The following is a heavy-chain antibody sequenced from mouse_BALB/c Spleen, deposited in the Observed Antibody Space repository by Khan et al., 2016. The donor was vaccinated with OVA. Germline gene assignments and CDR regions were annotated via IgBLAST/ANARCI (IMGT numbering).Heavy chain of an antibody. CDR1: GFTFSNYG. CDR3: ARLGYDEAWFAY. D-gene: IGHD2-2*01. V-gene: IGHV5-6*01. J-gene: IGHJ3*01. Sequence: EVQLVESGGDLVKPGGSLKLSCAASGFTFSNYGMSWVRQTPDQRLEWVATITNGGSYTYYPDSVKGRFTISSDNATNTLYLQMSSLKSEDTAMYYCARLGYDEAWFAYWGQGTLVTVSA. CDR2: ITNGGSYT.